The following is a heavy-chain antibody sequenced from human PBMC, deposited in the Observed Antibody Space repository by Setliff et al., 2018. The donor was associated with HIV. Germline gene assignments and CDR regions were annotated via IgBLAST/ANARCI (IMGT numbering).Heavy chain of an antibody. D-gene: IGHD2-8*01. J-gene: IGHJ6*02. Sequence: SETLSLTCAVSGGSISSGGYSWNWIRQPPGKGLEWIGYIYYSGSTYYNPSLESRVTISVDTSKNHFSLKLSSVTAADTAVYYCPSGFVLRPFFRGGMDVWGQGTTVTVSS. CDR2: IYYSGST. V-gene: IGHV4-30-4*07. CDR1: GGSISSGGYS. CDR3: PSGFVLRPFFRGGMDV.